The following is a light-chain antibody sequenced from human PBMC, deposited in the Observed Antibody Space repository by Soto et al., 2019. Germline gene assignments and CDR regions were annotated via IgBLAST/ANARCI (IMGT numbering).Light chain of an antibody. V-gene: IGKV1-5*03. CDR2: KAS. CDR1: QSISSW. CDR3: QQYHSYPIT. Sequence: DIQMTQSPSTLSASVGDRVTITCRASQSISSWLAWYQQKPGKAPKLLIYKASSLESGVPSRFSGSGSGTEFTLTISSLQPDDFAPYYCQQYHSYPITFGQGTRLEIK. J-gene: IGKJ5*01.